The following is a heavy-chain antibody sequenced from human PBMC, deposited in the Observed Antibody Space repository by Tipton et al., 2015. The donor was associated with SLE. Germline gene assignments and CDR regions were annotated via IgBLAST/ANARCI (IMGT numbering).Heavy chain of an antibody. D-gene: IGHD1-26*01. Sequence: LSLTCYTSGFSFNKYAMHWIREAPGKGLEWVSFIRFDGGGQYYADSVKGRLTTARDNPRNTLFLQLTNLRVEDTAVYYCAKDYHEQKWEPDHYFDSWGQGTLVTVSS. CDR1: GFSFNKYA. J-gene: IGHJ4*02. CDR2: IRFDGGGQ. CDR3: AKDYHEQKWEPDHYFDS. V-gene: IGHV3-30*02.